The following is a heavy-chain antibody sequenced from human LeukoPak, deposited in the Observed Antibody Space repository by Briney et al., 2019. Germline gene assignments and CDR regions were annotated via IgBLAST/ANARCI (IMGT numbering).Heavy chain of an antibody. CDR3: ARSRLKSPFDY. V-gene: IGHV3-21*01. J-gene: IGHJ4*02. CDR1: GFTFSSYS. CDR2: ISSSSSYI. D-gene: IGHD2-8*01. Sequence: PGGSLRLSCAASGFTFSSYSMNWVRQAPGKGLEWVSSISSSSSYIYYADSVKSRFTISRDNAKNSLYLQMNSLRAEDTAVYYCARSRLKSPFDYWGQGTLVTVSS.